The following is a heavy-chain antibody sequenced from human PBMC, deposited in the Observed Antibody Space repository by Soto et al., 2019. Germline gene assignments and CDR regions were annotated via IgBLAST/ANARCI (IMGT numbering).Heavy chain of an antibody. V-gene: IGHV1-69*06. D-gene: IGHD6-6*01. J-gene: IGHJ4*02. CDR3: ARDGPGAARPWSLDY. Sequence: SVKVSFKASGGTFSSYAISWVRQAPGQGLEWMGGIIPIFGTANYAQKFQGRVTITADKSTSTAYMELSSLRSEDTAVYYCARDGPGAARPWSLDYWGQGTLVTVSS. CDR1: GGTFSSYA. CDR2: IIPIFGTA.